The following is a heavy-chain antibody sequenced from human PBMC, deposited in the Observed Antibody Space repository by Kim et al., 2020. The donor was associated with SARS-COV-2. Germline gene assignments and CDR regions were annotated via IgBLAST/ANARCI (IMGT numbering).Heavy chain of an antibody. CDR1: GFTFSRYG. CDR3: AKDRDYYGNFDY. J-gene: IGHJ4*02. CDR2: ISYDGRNK. Sequence: GGSLRLSCAASGFTFSRYGMHWVRQAPGKGLEWVAVISYDGRNKHYVDSVKGRFTISRDNSKNTLYLQMNSLRAEDTAVYYCAKDRDYYGNFDYWDQGTLITVSS. V-gene: IGHV3-30*18. D-gene: IGHD3-10*01.